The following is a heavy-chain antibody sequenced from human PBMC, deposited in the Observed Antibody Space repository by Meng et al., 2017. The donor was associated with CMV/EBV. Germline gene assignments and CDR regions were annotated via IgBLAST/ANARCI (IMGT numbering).Heavy chain of an antibody. Sequence: GGSISSGGYYWSWIRQHPGKGLEWIGYVYYSGSTYYNPSLKSRVTISVDTSKNQFSLKLSSVTAADTAVYYCARGGIAAAGSDFFDYWGQGTLVTVSS. CDR3: ARGGIAAAGSDFFDY. V-gene: IGHV4-31*02. CDR2: VYYSGST. J-gene: IGHJ4*02. CDR1: GGSISSGGYY. D-gene: IGHD6-13*01.